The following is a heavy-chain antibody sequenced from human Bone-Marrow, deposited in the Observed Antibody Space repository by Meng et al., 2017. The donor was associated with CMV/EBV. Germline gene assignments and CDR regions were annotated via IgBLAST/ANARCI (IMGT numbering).Heavy chain of an antibody. Sequence: GSLRLSCAASGFTFSSYAMSWVRQAPGKGLEWVSVIYSGGSSTYYADSVKGRFTISRDNSKNTLYLQMNSLRAEDTAVYYCASSFSGGSSGWWEYWGQGTLVTVSS. D-gene: IGHD6-19*01. CDR3: ASSFSGGSSGWWEY. CDR1: GFTFSSYA. J-gene: IGHJ4*02. V-gene: IGHV3-23*03. CDR2: IYSGGSST.